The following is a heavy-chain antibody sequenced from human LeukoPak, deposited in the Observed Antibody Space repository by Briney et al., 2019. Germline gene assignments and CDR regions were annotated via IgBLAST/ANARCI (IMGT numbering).Heavy chain of an antibody. Sequence: GGSLRLSCAASGFTVSSNYMSWVRQAPGKGLEWVSVIYSGGSTYYADSVKGRFTISRDNSKNTLYLQMNSLRAEDTAVYYCARHGSITMVRGRLRYYYMDVWGKGTTVTVSS. J-gene: IGHJ6*03. CDR2: IYSGGST. CDR1: GFTVSSNY. D-gene: IGHD3-10*01. CDR3: ARHGSITMVRGRLRYYYMDV. V-gene: IGHV3-53*01.